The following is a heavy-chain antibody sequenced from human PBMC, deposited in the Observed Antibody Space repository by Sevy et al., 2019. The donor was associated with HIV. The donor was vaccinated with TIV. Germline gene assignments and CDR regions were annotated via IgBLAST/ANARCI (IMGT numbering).Heavy chain of an antibody. CDR1: GFAFYDYS. V-gene: IGHV3-23*01. Sequence: GGSLRLSCAASGFAFYDYSMSWIRQAPGKGLEWVATLSFGCGKINYADPVKGRFTISRDNSKNSFYLQMDNLRVEDTALYYCAREGCTRPHDYWGQGPRVTVSS. CDR3: AREGCTRPHDY. J-gene: IGHJ4*02. CDR2: LSFGCGKI. D-gene: IGHD2-8*01.